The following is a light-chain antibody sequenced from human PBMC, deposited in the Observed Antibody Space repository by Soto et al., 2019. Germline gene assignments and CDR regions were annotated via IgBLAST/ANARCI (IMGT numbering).Light chain of an antibody. CDR1: QNVLYSSYNKNH. V-gene: IGKV4-1*01. J-gene: IGKJ4*01. Sequence: DIVMTQSPDSLAVSLGERATINCQSSQNVLYSSYNKNHLAWYQQKPGQRPKLLIYWASTRESGVPDRFRGSGSGTDFTLTISSLQAEDVAVYYCQQYYSTPQTFGGGTKVDI. CDR3: QQYYSTPQT. CDR2: WAS.